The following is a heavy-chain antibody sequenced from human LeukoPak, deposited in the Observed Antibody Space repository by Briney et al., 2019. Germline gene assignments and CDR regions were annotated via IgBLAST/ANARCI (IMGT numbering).Heavy chain of an antibody. CDR3: ARHGDYYDSSGPLDY. V-gene: IGHV4-39*01. D-gene: IGHD3-22*01. CDR1: GGSISSSSYY. Sequence: SETLSLTCTVSGGSISSSSYYWGWIRQPPGKGLEWIGSIYYSGSTYYNPSLKSRVTISVDTSRNQFSPKLSSVTAADTAVYYCARHGDYYDSSGPLDYWDQGTLVTVSS. J-gene: IGHJ4*02. CDR2: IYYSGST.